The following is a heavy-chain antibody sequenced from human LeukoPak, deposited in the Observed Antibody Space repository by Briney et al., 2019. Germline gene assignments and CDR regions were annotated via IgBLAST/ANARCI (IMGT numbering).Heavy chain of an antibody. CDR2: INPNSGGT. V-gene: IGHV1-2*02. CDR1: GYTFTDYY. Sequence: VASVKVSCKASGYTFTDYYMHWVRQAPGQGLEWMGWINPNSGGTNYAQKFQGRVTMTRDTSISTAYMELSRLRSDDTAVYYCARGMEPYYYMDVWGKGTTVTVSS. J-gene: IGHJ6*03. CDR3: ARGMEPYYYMDV. D-gene: IGHD1-26*01.